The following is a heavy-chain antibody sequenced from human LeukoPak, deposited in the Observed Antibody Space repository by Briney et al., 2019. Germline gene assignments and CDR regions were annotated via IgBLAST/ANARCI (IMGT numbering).Heavy chain of an antibody. V-gene: IGHV4-38-2*02. Sequence: SETLSLTCTVSGYSISSGYYWGWIRQPPGKGLEWFGSIYHSGSTYYNPSLKSRVTISVDTAKNQFSLKLSSVTAADTAVYYCARSTEDLGSSWDYWGQGNLVTVSS. J-gene: IGHJ4*02. CDR3: ARSTEDLGSSWDY. D-gene: IGHD6-13*01. CDR1: GYSISSGYY. CDR2: IYHSGST.